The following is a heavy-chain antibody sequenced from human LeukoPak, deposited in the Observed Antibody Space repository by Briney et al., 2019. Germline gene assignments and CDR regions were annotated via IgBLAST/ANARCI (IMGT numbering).Heavy chain of an antibody. Sequence: GGSLRLSCAASGFTFSSYGMSWVRQAPGKGLEWVAFIRYDGKSEFYADSVKGRITVSRDNSKNILYLQMDSLRGEDTAVYFCAKDATLGAFDIWGQGTMVTVSS. D-gene: IGHD2-15*01. CDR2: IRYDGKSE. CDR1: GFTFSSYG. J-gene: IGHJ3*02. V-gene: IGHV3-30*02. CDR3: AKDATLGAFDI.